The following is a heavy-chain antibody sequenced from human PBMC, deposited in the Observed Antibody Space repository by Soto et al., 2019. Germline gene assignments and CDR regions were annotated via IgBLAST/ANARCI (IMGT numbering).Heavy chain of an antibody. D-gene: IGHD5-12*01. CDR2: IGYSGST. CDR1: GGSFKSDY. Sequence: SETLSLTCTVSGGSFKSDYWSWVRQPPGKGLEWIGYIGYSGSTNYKSSLKSRVTISVDTSKSQFSLRLSSVTAADTAVYYCVRHQSGYDYGLTHFDDWGQGTTVTVAS. J-gene: IGHJ4*02. V-gene: IGHV4-59*08. CDR3: VRHQSGYDYGLTHFDD.